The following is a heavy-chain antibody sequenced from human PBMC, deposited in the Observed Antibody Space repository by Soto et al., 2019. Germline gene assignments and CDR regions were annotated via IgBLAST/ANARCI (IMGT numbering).Heavy chain of an antibody. D-gene: IGHD6-13*01. V-gene: IGHV3-11*05. Sequence: QVQLVESGGGLVKPGGSLRLSCAVSGFTFSDYYMTWIRQAPGKGLEWVSYISSSTSHTNYADSVKGRFTISRDNAKNSLFLQMNSLRAEDTAVYYCARGRGAAADYFDFWGQGTLVTXSS. CDR1: GFTFSDYY. CDR3: ARGRGAAADYFDF. CDR2: ISSSTSHT. J-gene: IGHJ4*02.